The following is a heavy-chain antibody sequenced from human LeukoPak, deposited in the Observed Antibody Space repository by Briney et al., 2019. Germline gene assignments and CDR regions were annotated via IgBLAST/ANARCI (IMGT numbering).Heavy chain of an antibody. CDR1: EFTFSSYG. Sequence: PGRSLRLSCAASEFTFSSYGMHWVRQAPGKGLEWVAVIWYDGSNKYYADSVKGRFTISRDNSKNTLYLQMNSLRAEDTAVYYCARDGTVRGVTHFDYWGQGTLVTVSS. CDR2: IWYDGSNK. J-gene: IGHJ4*02. CDR3: ARDGTVRGVTHFDY. D-gene: IGHD3-10*01. V-gene: IGHV3-33*01.